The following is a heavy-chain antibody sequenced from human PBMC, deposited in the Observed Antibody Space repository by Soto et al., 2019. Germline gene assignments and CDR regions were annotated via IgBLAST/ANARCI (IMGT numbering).Heavy chain of an antibody. J-gene: IGHJ4*02. Sequence: PSETLSLTCTVSGGSISSYYWSWIRQPPGKGLEWIGYIYYSGSTNYNPSLKSRVTISVDTSKNQFSLKLSSVTAADTAVYYCARLKTYDIFNKSDYLGQGSLVTGSS. CDR1: GGSISSYY. CDR2: IYYSGST. CDR3: ARLKTYDIFNKSDY. V-gene: IGHV4-59*12. D-gene: IGHD3-9*01.